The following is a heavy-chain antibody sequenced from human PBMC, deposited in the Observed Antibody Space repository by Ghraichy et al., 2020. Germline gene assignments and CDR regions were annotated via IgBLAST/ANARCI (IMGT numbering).Heavy chain of an antibody. D-gene: IGHD4-11*01. V-gene: IGHV3-49*03. CDR1: GFTFGDYS. Sequence: GGSLRLSCSASGFTFGDYSMIWFRQAPGKGLELVGFIRTRAYGGTTEYAASLEGRVTISRDDSKRIAYLQMNSLKIEDTAVYYCSRFHLTTDYGMDVWGQGNTVTVS. J-gene: IGHJ6*02. CDR2: IRTRAYGGTT. CDR3: SRFHLTTDYGMDV.